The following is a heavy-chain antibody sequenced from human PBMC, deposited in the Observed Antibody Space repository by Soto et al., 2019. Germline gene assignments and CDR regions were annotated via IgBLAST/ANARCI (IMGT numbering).Heavy chain of an antibody. CDR2: ISGSGGST. V-gene: IGHV3-23*01. D-gene: IGHD2-15*01. J-gene: IGHJ1*01. Sequence: GGSLRLSCAASGFTFSSYAMSWVRQAPGKGLEWVSAISGSGGSTYYADSVKGRFTISRDNSKNTLYLQMNSLRAEDPAVYYCARDRVGSCSVVILCRDYLHNWGPGTLVTVSS. CDR3: ARDRVGSCSVVILCRDYLHN. CDR1: GFTFSSYA.